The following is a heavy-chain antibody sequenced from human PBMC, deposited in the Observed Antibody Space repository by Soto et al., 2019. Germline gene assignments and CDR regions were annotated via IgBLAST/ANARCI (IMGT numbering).Heavy chain of an antibody. D-gene: IGHD2-15*01. Sequence: EVQLVESGGGLVQPGGSLRLSCAASGFTVSSNYMSWVRQAPGKGLAWVSVIYSGGSTYYADSVKGRFTISRDNSKNTLYLQMNSLRAEDTAVYYCARARSCSGGSCYFDYWGQGTLVTVSS. V-gene: IGHV3-66*01. CDR2: IYSGGST. J-gene: IGHJ4*02. CDR3: ARARSCSGGSCYFDY. CDR1: GFTVSSNY.